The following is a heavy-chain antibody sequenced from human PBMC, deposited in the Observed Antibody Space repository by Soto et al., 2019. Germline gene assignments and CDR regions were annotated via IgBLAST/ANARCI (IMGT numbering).Heavy chain of an antibody. D-gene: IGHD1-26*01. J-gene: IGHJ4*02. CDR3: ARLAKEENPKVGSWYFFDY. V-gene: IGHV4-31*03. CDR2: IYYSGRT. Sequence: PSETLSLTCSVSGGSISSGGYFYIGMRQHPWHGLEWIGSIYYSGRTYYNASLQSRLSMSVDTSKNHFSLKLTSVTAADTAVYFCARLAKEENPKVGSWYFFDYWGQGVMVTVSS. CDR1: GGSISSGGYF.